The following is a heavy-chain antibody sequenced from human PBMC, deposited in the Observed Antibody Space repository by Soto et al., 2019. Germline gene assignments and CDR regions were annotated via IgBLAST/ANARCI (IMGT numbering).Heavy chain of an antibody. V-gene: IGHV1-69*01. J-gene: IGHJ4*02. CDR1: GGTFSRYA. CDR3: ARDGTLYDSSGYYYLY. D-gene: IGHD3-22*01. CDR2: IIPMFGKA. Sequence: QVQLVQSGAEVKKPGSSVKVSCKASGGTFSRYAISWVRQAPGQGLEWMGGIIPMFGKANYAQKFQGRVTITADESMSTGYIELRSLRSEDTAVYYCARDGTLYDSSGYYYLYWGQGTLVTVSS.